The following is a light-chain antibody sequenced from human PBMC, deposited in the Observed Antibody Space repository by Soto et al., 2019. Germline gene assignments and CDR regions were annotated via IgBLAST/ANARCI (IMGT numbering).Light chain of an antibody. CDR1: SGHSSYA. CDR3: QTWGTGTVV. J-gene: IGLJ2*01. Sequence: QSVLTQSPSASASLGASVKVTCTLSSGHSSYAIAWHQQQPEKGPRFLMKLNSDGSHTKGDGIPDRFSGSSSGAERYLTISSLQSEDEGDYYCQTWGTGTVVFGGGTKLTVL. V-gene: IGLV4-69*01. CDR2: LNSDGSH.